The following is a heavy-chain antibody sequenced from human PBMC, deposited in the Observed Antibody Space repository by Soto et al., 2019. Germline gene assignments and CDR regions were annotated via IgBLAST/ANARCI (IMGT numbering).Heavy chain of an antibody. CDR2: ISAYTGNT. CDR1: GYTFTSYG. CDR3: ATGASKYYSSGYFDY. V-gene: IGHV1-18*01. J-gene: IGHJ4*02. Sequence: ASVKVSCKASGYTFTSYGITWVRQAPGQGLEWMGWISAYTGNTHYAQKLQGRVTMTTDTSTSTAYMELSSLRSEDTAVYYCATGASKYYSSGYFDYWGQGTLVTVSS. D-gene: IGHD3-22*01.